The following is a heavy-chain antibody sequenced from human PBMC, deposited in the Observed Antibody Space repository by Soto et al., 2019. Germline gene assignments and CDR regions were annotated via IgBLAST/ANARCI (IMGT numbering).Heavy chain of an antibody. D-gene: IGHD6-13*01. CDR1: GCTFNNYA. Sequence: GASVKVSCKASGCTFNNYAIYWVRQAPGQGLEWLGTIVPVFRSVYYAPRFQGRLTITADGSTDTVYMMLNSLKSEDTAVYYCAREMPSTAAAYFYYGLHVWGQGTSVTVSS. CDR3: AREMPSTAAAYFYYGLHV. V-gene: IGHV1-69*13. CDR2: IVPVFRSV. J-gene: IGHJ6*02.